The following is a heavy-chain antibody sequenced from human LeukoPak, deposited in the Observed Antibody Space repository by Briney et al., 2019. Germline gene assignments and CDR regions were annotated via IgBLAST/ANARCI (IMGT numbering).Heavy chain of an antibody. CDR2: INPNSGGT. D-gene: IGHD2-2*01. CDR3: ARGDCSSTSCYGFDP. Sequence: ASVKVSCKAPGYTFTGYYMHWVRQAPGQGLEWMGWINPNSGGTNYAQKFQGRVTMTRDTSISTAYMELSRLRSDDTAVYYCARGDCSSTSCYGFDPWGQGTLVTVSS. V-gene: IGHV1-2*02. J-gene: IGHJ5*02. CDR1: GYTFTGYY.